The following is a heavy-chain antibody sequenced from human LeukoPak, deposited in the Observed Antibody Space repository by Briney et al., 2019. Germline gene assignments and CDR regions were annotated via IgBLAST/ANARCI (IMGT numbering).Heavy chain of an antibody. CDR3: ARSGYSGYTSFDY. D-gene: IGHD5-12*01. V-gene: IGHV3-48*03. CDR1: GFTFSSYE. Sequence: GGSLRLSCAASGFTFSSYEMNWVRQAPGKGLGWVSYISSSGSTIYYADSVKGRFTISRDNAKNSLYLQMNSLRAEDTAVYYCARSGYSGYTSFDYWGQGTLVTVSS. J-gene: IGHJ4*02. CDR2: ISSSGSTI.